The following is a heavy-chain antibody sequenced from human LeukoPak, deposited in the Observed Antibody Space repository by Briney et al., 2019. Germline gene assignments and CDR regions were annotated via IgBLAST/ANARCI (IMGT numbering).Heavy chain of an antibody. CDR1: GGSISSSNW. J-gene: IGHJ3*02. CDR3: ARNGCGGDCYSGGAFDI. CDR2: IYHSGST. V-gene: IGHV4-4*02. D-gene: IGHD2-21*02. Sequence: SGTLSLTCAVSGGSISSSNWWSWVRQPPGKGLEWIGEIYHSGSTNYNPSLKSRVTISVDKSKNQFSLKLSSVTAADTAVYYCARNGCGGDCYSGGAFDIWGQGTMVTVSS.